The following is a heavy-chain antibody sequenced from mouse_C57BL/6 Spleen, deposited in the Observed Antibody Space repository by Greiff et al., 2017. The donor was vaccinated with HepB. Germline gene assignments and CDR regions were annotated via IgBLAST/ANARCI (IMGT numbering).Heavy chain of an antibody. V-gene: IGHV1-62-2*01. D-gene: IGHD2-4*01. CDR2: FYPGSGSI. CDR3: ARHEVHYDYDGAMDY. Sequence: QVQLQQSGAELVKPGASVKLSCKASGYTFTEYTIHWVKQRPGQGLEWIGWFYPGSGSIKYNEKFKDKATLTADKSSSTAYMKLSSLTSEDSAVYFCARHEVHYDYDGAMDYWGQGTSVTVSS. J-gene: IGHJ4*01. CDR1: GYTFTEYT.